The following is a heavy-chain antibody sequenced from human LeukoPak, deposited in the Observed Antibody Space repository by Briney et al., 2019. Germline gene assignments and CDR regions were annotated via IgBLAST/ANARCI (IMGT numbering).Heavy chain of an antibody. J-gene: IGHJ6*02. Sequence: GGSLRLSCAASGFTFSSYGMDWVRQAPGKGLEWVAVISYDGSNKYYADSVKGRFTISRDNSKNTLYLQTNSLRVEDTAVYYCAKDLAPYYYYGMDVWGQGTTVTVSS. CDR2: ISYDGSNK. V-gene: IGHV3-30*18. CDR1: GFTFSSYG. CDR3: AKDLAPYYYYGMDV.